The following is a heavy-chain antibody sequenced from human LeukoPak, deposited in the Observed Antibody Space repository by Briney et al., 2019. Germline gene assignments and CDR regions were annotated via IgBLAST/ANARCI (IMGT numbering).Heavy chain of an antibody. D-gene: IGHD3-22*01. Sequence: EPSQTLSLTCTVSGGSISSGSYYWRWIRQPAGKGLEWIGRIYTSGSTNYNPSLKSRVTISVDTSKNQFSLKLSSVTAADTAVYYCARDRYYDSSGYYYWGQGTLVTVSS. CDR2: IYTSGST. CDR3: ARDRYYDSSGYYY. CDR1: GGSISSGSYY. J-gene: IGHJ4*02. V-gene: IGHV4-61*02.